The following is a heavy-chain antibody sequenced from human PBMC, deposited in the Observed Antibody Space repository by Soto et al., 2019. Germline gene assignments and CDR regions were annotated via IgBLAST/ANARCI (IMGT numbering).Heavy chain of an antibody. Sequence: GVCLRLAGAASGLTFINAWLRWVRQAPGEGRDWVGRIKSKTVVWATDYASLVKGVVTISRDDSXISLYLQMNSLKTEDTAVYYCNTDLSSRRITMIVVVTDQDAFDIWGQATMVTVSS. CDR1: GLTFINAW. J-gene: IGHJ3*02. CDR3: NTDLSSRRITMIVVVTDQDAFDI. CDR2: IKSKTVVWAT. D-gene: IGHD3-22*01. V-gene: IGHV3-15*01.